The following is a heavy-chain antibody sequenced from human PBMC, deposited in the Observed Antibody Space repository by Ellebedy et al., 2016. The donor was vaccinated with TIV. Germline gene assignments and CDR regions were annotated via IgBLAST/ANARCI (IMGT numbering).Heavy chain of an antibody. CDR2: IVVGSGNT. CDR1: GFTFTSSA. V-gene: IGHV1-58*01. CDR3: AAARYYDILTGYYLDAFDI. Sequence: ASVKVSCXASGFTFTSSAVQWVRQARGQRLEWIGWIVVGSGNTNYAQKFQERVTITRGMSTSTAYMELSSLRSEDTAVYYCAAARYYDILTGYYLDAFDIWGQGTMVTVSS. J-gene: IGHJ3*02. D-gene: IGHD3-9*01.